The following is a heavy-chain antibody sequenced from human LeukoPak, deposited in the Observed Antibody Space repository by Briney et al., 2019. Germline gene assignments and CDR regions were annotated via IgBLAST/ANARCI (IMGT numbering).Heavy chain of an antibody. CDR1: GFTFSSYW. V-gene: IGHV3-23*01. CDR3: AKGGKWDVTPFDY. J-gene: IGHJ4*02. D-gene: IGHD1-26*01. Sequence: GGSLRLSCAASGFTFSSYWMNWVRQAPGKGLEWVSAIVGGGGTTYYADSVKGRFTISRDNSKNTLYLQVNSLRAEDTAVYYCAKGGKWDVTPFDYWGQGTLVTVSS. CDR2: IVGGGGTT.